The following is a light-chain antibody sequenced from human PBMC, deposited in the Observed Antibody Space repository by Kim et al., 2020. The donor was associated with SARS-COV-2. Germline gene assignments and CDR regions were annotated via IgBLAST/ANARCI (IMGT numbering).Light chain of an antibody. CDR3: QACGINSGL. J-gene: IGLJ2*01. V-gene: IGLV3-1*01. Sequence: SYELTQPPSLSVSPGQTANITCFGDNMGERYAFWYQQRPGQSPVMVIYEDSKRPSGIPDRFSGFKSGNTATLTISGTRSQDEADYYCQACGINSGLFGGGTQLTVL. CDR1: NMGERY. CDR2: EDS.